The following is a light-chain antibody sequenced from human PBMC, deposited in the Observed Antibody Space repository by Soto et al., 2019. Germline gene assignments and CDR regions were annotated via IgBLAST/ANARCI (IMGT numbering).Light chain of an antibody. V-gene: IGKV3-15*01. CDR2: GAS. J-gene: IGKJ1*01. Sequence: EVVMPQSPATLSVSPGERATLSCRASQSVNANLAWYQQKPGTAPRLLIHGASNRATGIPGMLSGSGFGTEFILTISNLQSEDFAVYYCKKYNTWLWTFGQGTKVEI. CDR3: KKYNTWLWT. CDR1: QSVNAN.